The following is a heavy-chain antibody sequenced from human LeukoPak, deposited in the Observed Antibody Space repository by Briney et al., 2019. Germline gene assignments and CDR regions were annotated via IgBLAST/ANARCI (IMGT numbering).Heavy chain of an antibody. J-gene: IGHJ4*02. V-gene: IGHV4-34*01. CDR2: INHSGST. Sequence: PSETLSLTCAVYGESFSGYYWSWIRQPPGKGLEWIGEINHSGSTNYNPSLKSRVTISVDTSKNQFSLKLSSVTAADTAVYYCARYDFWSGPDFDYWGQGTLVAVSS. D-gene: IGHD3-3*01. CDR1: GESFSGYY. CDR3: ARYDFWSGPDFDY.